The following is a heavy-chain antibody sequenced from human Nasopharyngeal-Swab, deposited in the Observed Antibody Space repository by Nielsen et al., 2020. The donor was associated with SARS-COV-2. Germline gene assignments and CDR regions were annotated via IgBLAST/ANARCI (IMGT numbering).Heavy chain of an antibody. CDR1: GFTFSSYW. J-gene: IGHJ4*02. CDR3: ARPQYSSGWSASEY. Sequence: GESLKISCAASGFTFSSYWMTWVRQAPGKGLEWVANIKQDGSEKNYVDSVKGRFTISRDNAKNSLYLQMNSLRAEDTAVYYCARPQYSSGWSASEYWGQGTLVTVSS. V-gene: IGHV3-7*04. CDR2: IKQDGSEK. D-gene: IGHD6-19*01.